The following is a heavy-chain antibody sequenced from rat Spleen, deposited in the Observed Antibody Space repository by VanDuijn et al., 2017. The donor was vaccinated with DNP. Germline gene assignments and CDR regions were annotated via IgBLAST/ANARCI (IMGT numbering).Heavy chain of an antibody. J-gene: IGHJ2*01. CDR2: ISSEGGTT. Sequence: EVQVVETGGGLVQPGRSLKLSCVVSGFTFSSYWMFWIRQAPGKGLEWVASISSEGGTTNYLDSVKGRFTISRDNAENTVYLQMNSLRSEDMATYYCARWEGNNYYFDYWGQGVMVTVSS. V-gene: IGHV5-58*01. CDR1: GFTFSSYW. D-gene: IGHD1-10*01. CDR3: ARWEGNNYYFDY.